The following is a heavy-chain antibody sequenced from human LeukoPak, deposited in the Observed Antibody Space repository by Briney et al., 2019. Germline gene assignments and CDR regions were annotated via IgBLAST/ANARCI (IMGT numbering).Heavy chain of an antibody. D-gene: IGHD4-17*01. CDR3: AKPYGDYGFYGMDV. V-gene: IGHV3-30*18. J-gene: IGHJ6*02. CDR1: GFTFSSYG. CDR2: ISYDGSNK. Sequence: GGSLRLSCAASGFTFSSYGMHWVRQAPGKGLEWVAVISYDGSNKYYADSVKGRFTISRDNSKNTLYLQMNSLRAEDTAVYYCAKPYGDYGFYGMDVWGQGTTVTISS.